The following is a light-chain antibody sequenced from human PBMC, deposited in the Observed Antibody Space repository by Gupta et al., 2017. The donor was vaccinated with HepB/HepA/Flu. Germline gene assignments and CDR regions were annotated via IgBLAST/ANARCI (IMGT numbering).Light chain of an antibody. CDR1: QTISSY. Sequence: DIHMTQSPSSLSASVGDRVTITCRASQTISSYLNWYQHKPGKAPNLLIYAVSNLQSGVPSRFSGSGSGTDFTLTISSLQPEDFATYYCQQSFNAPRTFGQGTKVEIK. CDR2: AVS. V-gene: IGKV1-39*01. CDR3: QQSFNAPRT. J-gene: IGKJ1*01.